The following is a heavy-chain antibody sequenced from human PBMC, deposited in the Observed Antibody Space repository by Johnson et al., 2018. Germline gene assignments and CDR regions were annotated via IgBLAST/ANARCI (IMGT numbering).Heavy chain of an antibody. J-gene: IGHJ4*02. CDR2: IKSKVDGGAA. V-gene: IGHV3-15*01. CDR1: GIPFKDAW. Sequence: EVQLVESGGGLVKPGGSLRLSCVASGIPFKDAWMTWVRQAPGKGLEFVGLIKSKVDGGAADYAAPVKDRFAISRDDSKNTVYLQMNNLETEDTAIYYCAKDIPFSAGLILDHWGQGTLVSVSS. CDR3: AKDIPFSAGLILDH. D-gene: IGHD2-15*01.